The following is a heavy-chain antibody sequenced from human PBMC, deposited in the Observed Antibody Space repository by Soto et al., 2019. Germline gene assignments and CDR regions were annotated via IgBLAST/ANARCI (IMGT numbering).Heavy chain of an antibody. Sequence: QVQLQESGPGLVKPSETLSLTCTVSGGSVSSGSYYWSWIRQPPGKGLEWIGYIYYSGSTNYNPSLKSRVTISVDTSKNQFSLKLSSVTAADTAVYYCARSRIRVTHRMGNWYDPWRQGTLITVSS. CDR1: GGSVSSGSYY. CDR2: IYYSGST. CDR3: ARSRIRVTHRMGNWYDP. J-gene: IGHJ5*02. D-gene: IGHD1-26*01. V-gene: IGHV4-61*01.